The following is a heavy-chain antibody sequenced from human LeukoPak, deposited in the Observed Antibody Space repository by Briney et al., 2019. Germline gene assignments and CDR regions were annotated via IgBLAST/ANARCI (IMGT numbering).Heavy chain of an antibody. V-gene: IGHV3-23*01. J-gene: IGHJ4*02. CDR2: ISGSGGST. D-gene: IGHD2-2*01. Sequence: GGSLRLSCVASGFPFSSYGMHWVRQAPGKGLEWVSGISGSGGSTYYADSVKGRFTISRDNSKNTPYLQMNSLRAEDTAVYYCASARVQYQLLSPSDYWGQGTLVTVSS. CDR3: ASARVQYQLLSPSDY. CDR1: GFPFSSYG.